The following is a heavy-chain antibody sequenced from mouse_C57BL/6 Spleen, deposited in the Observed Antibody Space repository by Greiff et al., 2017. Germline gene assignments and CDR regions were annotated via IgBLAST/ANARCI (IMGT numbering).Heavy chain of an antibody. CDR3: ARGIYYYGSSSTSYYLDY. Sequence: QVQLKQPGTELVKPGASVKLSCKASGYTFTSYWMHWVKQRPGQGLEWIGNINPSNGGTNYNEKFKSKATLTVDKSSSTAYMQLSSLTSEDSAVYYCARGIYYYGSSSTSYYLDYWGQGTTLTVSS. J-gene: IGHJ2*01. V-gene: IGHV1-53*01. CDR1: GYTFTSYW. CDR2: INPSNGGT. D-gene: IGHD1-1*01.